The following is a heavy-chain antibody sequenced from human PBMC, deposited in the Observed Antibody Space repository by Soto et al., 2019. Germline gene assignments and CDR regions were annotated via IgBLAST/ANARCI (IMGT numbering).Heavy chain of an antibody. CDR2: IRNKARSYTT. D-gene: IGHD2-21*02. Sequence: GGALRLSCAASGFTFSDHFMEWGRPGPGKGLGGVGRIRNKARSYTTDYAASVRGRFTISRDDSKNSLYLQMNSLKAEDTAVYYCARLLAYCGADCHSFAFDIWGQGTLVTVSS. V-gene: IGHV3-72*01. J-gene: IGHJ3*02. CDR3: ARLLAYCGADCHSFAFDI. CDR1: GFTFSDHF.